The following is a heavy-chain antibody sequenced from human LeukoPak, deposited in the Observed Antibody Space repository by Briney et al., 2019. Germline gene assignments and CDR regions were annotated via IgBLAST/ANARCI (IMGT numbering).Heavy chain of an antibody. Sequence: ASVEVSCKASGYTFTGYYMHWVRQAPGQGLEWMGWINPNSGGTNYAQKFQGWVTMTRDTSISTAYMELSRLRSDDTAVYYCARGDSGSYSGWFDPWGQGTLVTVSS. CDR3: ARGDSGSYSGWFDP. V-gene: IGHV1-2*04. CDR1: GYTFTGYY. J-gene: IGHJ5*02. CDR2: INPNSGGT. D-gene: IGHD1-26*01.